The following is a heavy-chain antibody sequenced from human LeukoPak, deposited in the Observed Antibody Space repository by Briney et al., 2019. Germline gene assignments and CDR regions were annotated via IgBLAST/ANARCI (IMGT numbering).Heavy chain of an antibody. Sequence: GRSLRLSCAASGFTFSKAWFSWVRRAPGKGLEWIGRIKSDGGTTDYAAPVKGRFTISRDDSKNTLSLQMNSLKAEDTAVYYCTTDLGDYGDYIRCWGQGTLVTVSS. CDR2: IKSDGGTT. CDR1: GFTFSKAW. CDR3: TTDLGDYGDYIRC. J-gene: IGHJ4*02. V-gene: IGHV3-15*01. D-gene: IGHD4-17*01.